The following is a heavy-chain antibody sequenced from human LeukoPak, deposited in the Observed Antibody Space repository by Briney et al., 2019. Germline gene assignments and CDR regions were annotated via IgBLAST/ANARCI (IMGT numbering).Heavy chain of an antibody. CDR1: GYTFTTLD. J-gene: IGHJ5*02. CDR3: ARDLGYDYGDYNWFDP. V-gene: IGHV1-8*03. Sequence: EASVKVSCKASGYTFTTLDINWVRQATGQGLEWMGWINPKSGNTGYAQKFQGRVTITRDTSISTAYMELSSLRSEDTAVYYCARDLGYDYGDYNWFDPWGQGTLVTVSS. CDR2: INPKSGNT. D-gene: IGHD4-17*01.